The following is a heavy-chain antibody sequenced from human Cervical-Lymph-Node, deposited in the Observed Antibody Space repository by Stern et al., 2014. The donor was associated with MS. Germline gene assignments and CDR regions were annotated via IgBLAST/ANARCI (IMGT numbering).Heavy chain of an antibody. V-gene: IGHV1-18*01. CDR2: ISPDSGST. CDR1: GYNFMKYG. Sequence: QMQLVQSGAEVKKPGASVRVSCKASGYNFMKYGVSWVRQAPGQGLEWMAWISPDSGSTEYAQNLQGRFTLTTDTSTGTAHLELRSLRSDDTAMYYCARRGYPLWYLDVWGRGTLVTVSS. J-gene: IGHJ2*01. CDR3: ARRGYPLWYLDV. D-gene: IGHD5-12*01.